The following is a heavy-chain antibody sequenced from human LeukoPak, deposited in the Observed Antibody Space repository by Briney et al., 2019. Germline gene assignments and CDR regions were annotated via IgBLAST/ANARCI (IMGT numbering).Heavy chain of an antibody. J-gene: IGHJ4*02. CDR1: GGSFSGYY. CDR2: INHRGST. D-gene: IGHD3-10*01. Sequence: PSETLSLTCAVYGGSFSGYYWSWIRHPPGKGLEWIGEINHRGSTNYNPSLKSRVTISVDTSKNRFSLKLSSVTAADTAVYYCARDDLDKGNYFDYWGQGTLVTVSS. V-gene: IGHV4-34*01. CDR3: ARDDLDKGNYFDY.